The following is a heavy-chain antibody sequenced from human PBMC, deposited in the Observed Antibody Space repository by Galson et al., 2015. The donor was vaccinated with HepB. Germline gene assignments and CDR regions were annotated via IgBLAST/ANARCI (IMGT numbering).Heavy chain of an antibody. J-gene: IGHJ4*02. Sequence: SLRLSCAASGFTVSDNYMNWVRQAPGKGLEWVSTLSSHASTYYADSVKGRFSISRDTSKNTLYLHMSSLRVEDTAVYYCARGVFCNNTRCYMMEPTHFDHWGQGILVTVSS. CDR2: LSSHAST. D-gene: IGHD2-2*02. CDR1: GFTVSDNY. CDR3: ARGVFCNNTRCYMMEPTHFDH. V-gene: IGHV3-53*01.